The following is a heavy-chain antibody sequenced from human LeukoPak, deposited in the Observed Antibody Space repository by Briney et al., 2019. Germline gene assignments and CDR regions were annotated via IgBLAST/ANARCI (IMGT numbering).Heavy chain of an antibody. Sequence: GGSLRLSCAASGFTFSSYAMGWVRQAPGKGLEWVSTISGGGVTTYYADSVKGRLTISRDNSKNTVSLQMNSLRDDDTAVYFCARESPVAAVGRSWFDPWGQGTLVTVSS. D-gene: IGHD6-13*01. J-gene: IGHJ5*02. CDR2: ISGGGVTT. CDR1: GFTFSSYA. V-gene: IGHV3-23*01. CDR3: ARESPVAAVGRSWFDP.